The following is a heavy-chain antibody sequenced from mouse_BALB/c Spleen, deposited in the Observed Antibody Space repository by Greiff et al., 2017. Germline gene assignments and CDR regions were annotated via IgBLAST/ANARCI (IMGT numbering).Heavy chain of an antibody. J-gene: IGHJ4*01. CDR1: GYTFTDYA. D-gene: IGHD1-1*01. V-gene: IGHV1-67*01. CDR3: ASSGSSYYAMDY. Sequence: VKLQESGPELVRPGESVKISCKGSGYTFTDYAMHWVKQSHAKSLEWIGVISIYYDNTNYNQKFKGKATMTVDKSSSTAYMELARLTSEDSAIYYCASSGSSYYAMDYWGQGTSVTVSS. CDR2: ISIYYDNT.